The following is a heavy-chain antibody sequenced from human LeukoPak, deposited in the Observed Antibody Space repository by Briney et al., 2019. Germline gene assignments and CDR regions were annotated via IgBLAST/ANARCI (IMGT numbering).Heavy chain of an antibody. CDR2: IIPIFGTA. J-gene: IGHJ5*02. CDR1: GGTFSSYA. D-gene: IGHD6-13*01. CDR3: ARERQQLEPNWFDP. V-gene: IGHV1-69*13. Sequence: ASVKVSCKASGGTFSSYATSWVRQAPGQGLEWMGGIIPIFGTANYAQKFQGRVTITADESTSTAYMELSSLRSEDTAVYYCARERQQLEPNWFDPWGQGTLVTVSS.